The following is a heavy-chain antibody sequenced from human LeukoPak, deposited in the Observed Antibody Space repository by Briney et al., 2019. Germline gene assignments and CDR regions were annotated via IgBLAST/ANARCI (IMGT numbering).Heavy chain of an antibody. V-gene: IGHV3-23*01. CDR2: ISGSGGST. CDR1: GFTFSSYA. D-gene: IGHD6-13*01. Sequence: GGSLRLSCAASGFTFSSYAMSWVRQAPGKGLEWVSAISGSGGSTYYADSVKGRFTISRDNSKNHFSLQLNSVTPDDTAVYYCASDIGASGGYFDYWGQGTLVIVSS. J-gene: IGHJ4*02. CDR3: ASDIGASGGYFDY.